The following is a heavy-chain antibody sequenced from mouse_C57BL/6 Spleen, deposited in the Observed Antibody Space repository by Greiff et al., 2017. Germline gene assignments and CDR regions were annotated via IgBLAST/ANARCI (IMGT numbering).Heavy chain of an antibody. CDR3: ARRDYGSSHYYAMDY. CDR2: IDPSDSYT. Sequence: QVQLQQSGAELVMPGASVKLSCKASGYTFTSYWMHWVKQRPGQGLEWIGEIDPSDSYTNYNQKFKGKSTLTVDKSSSTAYMQLSSLTSEDSAVYYCARRDYGSSHYYAMDYWGQGTSVTVSS. V-gene: IGHV1-69*01. D-gene: IGHD1-1*01. CDR1: GYTFTSYW. J-gene: IGHJ4*01.